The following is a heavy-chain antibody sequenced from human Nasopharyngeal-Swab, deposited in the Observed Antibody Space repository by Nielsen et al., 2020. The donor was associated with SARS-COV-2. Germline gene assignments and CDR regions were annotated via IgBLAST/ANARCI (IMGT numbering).Heavy chain of an antibody. CDR3: ARDFVGQMDV. J-gene: IGHJ6*02. CDR2: IKQDGGEK. V-gene: IGHV3-7*03. CDR1: GFTFSSYW. D-gene: IGHD3-10*01. Sequence: GESLKISCAASGFTFSSYWMSWVRQAPGKGLEWVANIKQDGGEKYYVDSVKGRFTISRDNAKNSLYLQMNSLRAEDTAVYYCARDFVGQMDVWGQGTTITVSS.